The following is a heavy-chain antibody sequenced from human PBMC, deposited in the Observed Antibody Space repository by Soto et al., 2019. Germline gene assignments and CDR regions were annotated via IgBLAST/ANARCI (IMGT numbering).Heavy chain of an antibody. CDR1: GGSISSSNW. J-gene: IGHJ6*02. CDR2: IYHSGST. Sequence: QVQLQESGPGLVKPSGTLSLTCAVSGGSISSSNWWSWVRQPPGKGLEWIGDIYHSGSTNYNPSLKSRVTISVDKSKNQCALKLSSVTAADTAVYYCASFTRDEDYYYYGMDVWGQGPTVTVSS. D-gene: IGHD3-3*01. V-gene: IGHV4-4*02. CDR3: ASFTRDEDYYYYGMDV.